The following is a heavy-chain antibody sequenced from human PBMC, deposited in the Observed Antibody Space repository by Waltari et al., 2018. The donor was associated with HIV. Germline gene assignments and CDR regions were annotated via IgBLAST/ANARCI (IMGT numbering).Heavy chain of an antibody. Sequence: QVQLVASGGGVVQPGGSLRLSCAASGFTFSSYGMHWVRQAPGKGLESVAFIRYDGSNKYYADSVKGRFTISRDNSKNTLYLQMNSLRAEDTAVYYCAKSREAVAGMARTWGQGTLVTVSS. CDR1: GFTFSSYG. CDR2: IRYDGSNK. D-gene: IGHD6-19*01. CDR3: AKSREAVAGMART. V-gene: IGHV3-30*02. J-gene: IGHJ5*02.